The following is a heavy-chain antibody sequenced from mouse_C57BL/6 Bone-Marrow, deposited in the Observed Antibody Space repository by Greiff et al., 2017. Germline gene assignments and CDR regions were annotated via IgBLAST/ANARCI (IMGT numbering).Heavy chain of an antibody. D-gene: IGHD4-1*01. V-gene: IGHV5-9*01. Sequence: EVMLVESGGGLVKPGGSLKLSCAASGFTFSSYTMSWVRQTPEKRLEWVATISGGGGNTYYPDSVKGRFTISRGNAKNTLYLQMSSLRSEDTALYYCARLGTGAWFAYWCQGTLVTVSA. CDR2: ISGGGGNT. CDR1: GFTFSSYT. CDR3: ARLGTGAWFAY. J-gene: IGHJ3*01.